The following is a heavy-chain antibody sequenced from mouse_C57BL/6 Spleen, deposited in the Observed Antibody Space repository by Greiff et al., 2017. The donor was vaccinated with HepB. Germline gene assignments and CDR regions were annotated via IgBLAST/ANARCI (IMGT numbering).Heavy chain of an antibody. J-gene: IGHJ3*01. D-gene: IGHD1-1*01. Sequence: VKQSCKASGYTFTSYWMQWVKQRPGQGLEWIGEIDPSDSYTNYNQKFKGKATLTVDTSSSTAYMQLSSLTSEDSAVYYCAREGYGSSLDWFAYWGQGTLVTVSA. V-gene: IGHV1-50*01. CDR3: AREGYGSSLDWFAY. CDR1: GYTFTSYW. CDR2: IDPSDSYT.